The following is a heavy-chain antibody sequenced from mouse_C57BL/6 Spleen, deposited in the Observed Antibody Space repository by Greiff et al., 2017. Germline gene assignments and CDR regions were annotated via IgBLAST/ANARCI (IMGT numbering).Heavy chain of an antibody. CDR3: AREHYGNYTYAMDY. CDR2: IDPSDSYT. J-gene: IGHJ4*01. V-gene: IGHV1-69*01. D-gene: IGHD2-1*01. CDR1: GYTFTSYW. Sequence: VQLQQPGAELVMPGASVKLSCKASGYTFTSYWMHWVKQRPGQGLEWIGEIDPSDSYTNYNQKFKGKSTLTVDKSSSTSYMHLSSLTSEDSAGYYCAREHYGNYTYAMDYWGQGTSVTVSS.